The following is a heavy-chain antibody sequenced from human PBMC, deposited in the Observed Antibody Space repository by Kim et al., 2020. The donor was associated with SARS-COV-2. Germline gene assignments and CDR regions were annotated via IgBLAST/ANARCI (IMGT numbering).Heavy chain of an antibody. Sequence: SETLSLTCAVYGGSFSGYYWSWIRQPPGKGLEWIGEINHSGSTNYNPSLKSRVTISVDTSKNQFSLKLSSVTAADTAVYYCARGPSGLPFYWGQGTLVTVSS. V-gene: IGHV4-34*01. CDR1: GGSFSGYY. J-gene: IGHJ4*02. CDR3: ARGPSGLPFY. CDR2: INHSGST.